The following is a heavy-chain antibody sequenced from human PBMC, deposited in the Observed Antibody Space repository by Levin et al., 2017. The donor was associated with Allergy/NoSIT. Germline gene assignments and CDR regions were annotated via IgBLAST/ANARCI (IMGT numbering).Heavy chain of an antibody. D-gene: IGHD5-18*01. CDR2: MYYSGNT. Sequence: SETLSLTCTVSGASISSYYWSWIRQPPGKGLEWIGCMYYSGNTKYNPSLKSRVTISMDTSKNQFSLKLTSMTAADTAVYYCARDRVTIGETNYYYGMDVWGQGTTVTVSS. J-gene: IGHJ6*02. CDR3: ARDRVTIGETNYYYGMDV. CDR1: GASISSYY. V-gene: IGHV4-59*01.